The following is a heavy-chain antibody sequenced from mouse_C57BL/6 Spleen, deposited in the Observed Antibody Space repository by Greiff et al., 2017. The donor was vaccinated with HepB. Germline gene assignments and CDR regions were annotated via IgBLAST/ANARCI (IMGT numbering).Heavy chain of an antibody. Sequence: VQGVESGPELVKPGASVKISCKASGYAFSSSWMNWVKQRPGKGLEWIGRIYPGDGDTNYNGKFKGKATLTADKSSSTAYMQLSSLTSEDSAVYFCARPSGYGSFDYWGQGTTLTVSS. V-gene: IGHV1-82*01. J-gene: IGHJ2*01. CDR3: ARPSGYGSFDY. CDR1: GYAFSSSW. D-gene: IGHD2-10*02. CDR2: IYPGDGDT.